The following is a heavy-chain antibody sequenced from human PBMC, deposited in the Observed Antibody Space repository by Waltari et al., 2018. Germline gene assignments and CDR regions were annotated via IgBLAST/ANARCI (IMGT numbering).Heavy chain of an antibody. CDR2: INHSGST. V-gene: IGHV4-34*01. J-gene: IGHJ4*02. D-gene: IGHD4-17*01. CDR1: GGSFSGYY. CDR3: ARGQTTVTTRYDY. Sequence: QVQLQQWGAGLLKPSETLSLTCAVYGGSFSGYYWSWIHQPPGKGLEWIGEINHSGSTNYNPSLKSRVTISVDTSKNQFSLKLSSVTAADTAVYYCARGQTTVTTRYDYWGQGTLVTVSS.